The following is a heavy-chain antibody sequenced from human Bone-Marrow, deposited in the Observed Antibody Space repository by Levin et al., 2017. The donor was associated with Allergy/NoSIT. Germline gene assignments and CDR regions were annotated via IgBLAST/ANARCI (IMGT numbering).Heavy chain of an antibody. CDR1: GFTFDDYA. V-gene: IGHV3-43D*03. D-gene: IGHD6-6*01. Sequence: ETLSLTCVASGFTFDDYAMHWVRQAPGKGLEWVSLVSWDGGSTYYADSVKGRFSISRDNTKNSLYLHMNSLTPEDTALYYCAKAMEASSLFDSWGQGTLVTVSS. CDR3: AKAMEASSLFDS. J-gene: IGHJ4*02. CDR2: VSWDGGST.